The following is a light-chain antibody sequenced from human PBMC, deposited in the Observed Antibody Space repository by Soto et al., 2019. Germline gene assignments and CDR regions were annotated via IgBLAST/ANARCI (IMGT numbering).Light chain of an antibody. Sequence: EVVMTQSPATLSVSPGERATLSCRASQSVGSNLAWYQQKPGQAPRLFIYDISTRTTGFPARFSGSGAGTEFTLTISSLQSEDFAVYYCQQYNSWPRTFGQGTKVDIK. CDR3: QQYNSWPRT. V-gene: IGKV3-15*01. CDR1: QSVGSN. J-gene: IGKJ1*01. CDR2: DIS.